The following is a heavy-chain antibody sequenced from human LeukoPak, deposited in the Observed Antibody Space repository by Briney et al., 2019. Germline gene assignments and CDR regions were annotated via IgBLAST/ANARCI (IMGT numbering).Heavy chain of an antibody. CDR3: ARKVSAARIKGGWFDP. Sequence: SETLSLTCTVSGGSISSYYWSWIRQSPGKGLEWIGYIYYSGSTDYNPSLKSRVTISVDTSKNQFSLKLSSVTAADTAVYYCARKVSAARIKGGWFDPWGQGTLVTVSS. D-gene: IGHD2-2*01. CDR1: GGSISSYY. V-gene: IGHV4-59*12. CDR2: IYYSGST. J-gene: IGHJ5*02.